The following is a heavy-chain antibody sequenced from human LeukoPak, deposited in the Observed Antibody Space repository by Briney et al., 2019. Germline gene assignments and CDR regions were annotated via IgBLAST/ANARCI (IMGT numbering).Heavy chain of an antibody. CDR3: AKGGVYSSSWYGDY. D-gene: IGHD6-13*01. Sequence: GGSLRLSCAASGFTFSSYGMHWVRQAPGKGLEWVAVISYDGSNKYYADSVKGRFTISRDNSKNTLYLQMNSLRAEDTAVYYCAKGGVYSSSWYGDYWGQGTLVTVSS. CDR1: GFTFSSYG. V-gene: IGHV3-30*18. CDR2: ISYDGSNK. J-gene: IGHJ4*02.